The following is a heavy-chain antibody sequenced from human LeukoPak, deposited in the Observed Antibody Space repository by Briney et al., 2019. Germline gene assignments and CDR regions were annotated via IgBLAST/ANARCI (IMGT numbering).Heavy chain of an antibody. CDR2: IWYDGSNK. D-gene: IGHD2/OR15-2a*01. Sequence: PGGSLRLSCAASGFTFSSYGMHWVRQAPGKGLEWVAVIWYDGSNKYYADSVKGRFTISRDNSKNTLYLQMNSLRAEDTAVYYCAKAIEGYYYYMDVWGKGTTVTVSS. CDR1: GFTFSSYG. J-gene: IGHJ6*03. V-gene: IGHV3-33*06. CDR3: AKAIEGYYYYMDV.